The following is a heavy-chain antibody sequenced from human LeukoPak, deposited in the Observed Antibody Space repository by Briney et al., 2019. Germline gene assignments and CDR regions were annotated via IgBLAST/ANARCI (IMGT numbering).Heavy chain of an antibody. D-gene: IGHD3-22*01. CDR1: GFTFSDHY. CDR3: ARGPYLFDYYYDSSGSDYYFDY. CDR2: TRNKANSYTT. Sequence: GGSLRLSCAASGFTFSDHYMDWVRQAPGKGLEWVGRTRNKANSYTTEYAASVKGRSTISRDDSKNSLYLQMNSLKTEDTAVYYCARGPYLFDYYYDSSGSDYYFDYWGQGTLVTVSS. J-gene: IGHJ4*02. V-gene: IGHV3-72*01.